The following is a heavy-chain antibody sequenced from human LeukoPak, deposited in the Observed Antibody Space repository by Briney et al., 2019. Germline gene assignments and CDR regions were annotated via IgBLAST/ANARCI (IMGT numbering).Heavy chain of an antibody. Sequence: PSQTLSLTCTVSGGSISSGDYYWSWIRQPPGKGLEWLGYIYYSGSTYYNPSLKSRVTISVDTSKNQFSLKLSSVTAADTAVYYCARDDSSGYHDAFDIWGQGTMVTVSS. CDR3: ARDDSSGYHDAFDI. V-gene: IGHV4-30-4*08. D-gene: IGHD3-22*01. CDR1: GGSISSGDYY. J-gene: IGHJ3*02. CDR2: IYYSGST.